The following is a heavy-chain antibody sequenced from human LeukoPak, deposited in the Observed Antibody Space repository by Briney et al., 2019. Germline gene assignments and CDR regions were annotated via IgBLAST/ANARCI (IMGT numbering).Heavy chain of an antibody. D-gene: IGHD6-19*01. CDR2: INHSGST. V-gene: IGHV4-34*01. CDR1: GGSFSGYY. CDR3: AREGQWLVPWAAFDI. Sequence: SETLSLTCAVYGGSFSGYYWSWIRQPPGKGLEWIGEINHSGSTNYNPSLKSRVTISVDTSKNQFSLKLSSVTAADTAVYCCAREGQWLVPWAAFDIWGQGTMVTVSS. J-gene: IGHJ3*02.